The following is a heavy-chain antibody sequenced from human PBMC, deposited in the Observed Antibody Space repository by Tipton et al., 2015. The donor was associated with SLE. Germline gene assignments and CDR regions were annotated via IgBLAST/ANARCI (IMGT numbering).Heavy chain of an antibody. V-gene: IGHV1-18*01. D-gene: IGHD2-21*01. Sequence: QSGAEVKKPGASVTVSCKTSSHTFTNFPINWVRQAPGQGLEWMGRFSAYTSNTTYARKFQGRVTVTTDTSTSTAYMELRSLTSDDTAVYYCAAHCGDDCSTGGAFDIWGQGTMVTVSS. J-gene: IGHJ3*02. CDR3: AAHCGDDCSTGGAFDI. CDR1: SHTFTNFP. CDR2: FSAYTSNT.